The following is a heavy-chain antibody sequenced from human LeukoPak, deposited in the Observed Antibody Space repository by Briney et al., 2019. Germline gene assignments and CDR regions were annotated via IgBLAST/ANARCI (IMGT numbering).Heavy chain of an antibody. Sequence: PGGSLRLSCAASGFTFSSHGMNWVRQAPGKGLEWVSSISSSSSYIYYADSVKGRFTISRDNAKNSLYLQMNSLRAEDTAVYYCARDPRSSIAEDVWGKGTTVTVSS. CDR1: GFTFSSHG. J-gene: IGHJ6*04. CDR2: ISSSSSYI. V-gene: IGHV3-21*01. CDR3: ARDPRSSIAEDV. D-gene: IGHD6-6*01.